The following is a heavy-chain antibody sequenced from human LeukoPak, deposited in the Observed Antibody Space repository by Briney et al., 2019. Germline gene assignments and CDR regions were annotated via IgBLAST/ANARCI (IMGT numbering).Heavy chain of an antibody. J-gene: IGHJ6*02. CDR3: ARDIRFYGMDV. CDR1: GGSISSGGYY. CDR2: IYYSGST. V-gene: IGHV4-31*03. Sequence: PSDTLSLTCTVSGGSISSGGYYWSWIRPHPGQGLQWIGYIYYSGSTYYNPSLKSRVTISVDTSKNQFSLKLSCVTAADTAVYYCARDIRFYGMDVWGQGTTVTVSS.